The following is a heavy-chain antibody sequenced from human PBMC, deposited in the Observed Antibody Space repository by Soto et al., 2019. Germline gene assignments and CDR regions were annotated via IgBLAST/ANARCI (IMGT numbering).Heavy chain of an antibody. D-gene: IGHD3-10*01. V-gene: IGHV3-9*01. J-gene: IGHJ6*04. Sequence: DVQLVESGGGLVQPGRSLRLSCAASGFTFDDYAMHWVRQAPGKGLEWVSGISWNSGSIGYADSVKGRFTISRDNAKNSLYLQMNSLRAEDTALYYCAKDLYGSGRNLDVWGKGTTVTVSS. CDR3: AKDLYGSGRNLDV. CDR2: ISWNSGSI. CDR1: GFTFDDYA.